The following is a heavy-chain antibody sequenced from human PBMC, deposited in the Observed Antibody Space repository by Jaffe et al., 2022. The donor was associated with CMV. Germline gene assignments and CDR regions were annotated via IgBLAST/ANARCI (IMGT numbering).Heavy chain of an antibody. CDR3: ARFRANGYGYRYYFDY. CDR1: GGSFSGYY. Sequence: QVQLQQWGAGLLKPSETLSLTCAVYGGSFSGYYWSWIRQPPGKGLEWIGEIDRNENTNYNPSLKSRLTISVDTSRNQLSLNLSSVTAADTAVYYCARFRANGYGYRYYFDYWGQGTLVTVSS. D-gene: IGHD5-18*01. J-gene: IGHJ4*02. V-gene: IGHV4-34*01. CDR2: IDRNENT.